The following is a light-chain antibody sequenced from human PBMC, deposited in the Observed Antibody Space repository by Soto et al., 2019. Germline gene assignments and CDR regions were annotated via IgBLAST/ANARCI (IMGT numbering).Light chain of an antibody. Sequence: EIVMTQSPATLSVSPGERATLSCRASQSVSNNLAWYQQKPGQTPRLLIYGASTRAPGMAARFSGSGSGTEFTLTISSLQSEDSAFYYCQQYHDWPITFGGGTKVEIK. J-gene: IGKJ4*01. V-gene: IGKV3-15*01. CDR2: GAS. CDR1: QSVSNN. CDR3: QQYHDWPIT.